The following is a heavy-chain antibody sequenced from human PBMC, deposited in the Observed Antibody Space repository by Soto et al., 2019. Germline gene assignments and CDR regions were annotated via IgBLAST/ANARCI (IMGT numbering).Heavy chain of an antibody. CDR2: TYYRSKWYN. Sequence: PSQTLSLTCAISGDSVSSNSAAWNWIRQSPSRGLEWLGRTYYRSKWYNDYAVSVKSRITINPDTSKNQFSLQLNSVTPEDTAVYFCSKNCLGVAYGCLSNFWVAPRGQGTLVTVSS. J-gene: IGHJ5*02. V-gene: IGHV6-1*01. D-gene: IGHD4-17*01. CDR1: GDSVSSNSAA. CDR3: SKNCLGVAYGCLSNFWVAP.